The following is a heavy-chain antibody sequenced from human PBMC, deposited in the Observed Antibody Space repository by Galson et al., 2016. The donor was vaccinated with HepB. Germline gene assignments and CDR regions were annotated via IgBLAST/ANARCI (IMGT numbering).Heavy chain of an antibody. CDR1: GFIFSSYA. J-gene: IGHJ4*02. D-gene: IGHD2-2*01. CDR3: AGVPSGKRLDY. CDR2: FGDGGDI. Sequence: SLRLSCAASGFIFSSYAMTWVRQAPGKGPEWVSTFGDGGDIYYADSVKGRFTISRDNSRNTLYLQMNSLRADYTAVYYCAGVPSGKRLDYWGQGTLVTVSS. V-gene: IGHV3-23*01.